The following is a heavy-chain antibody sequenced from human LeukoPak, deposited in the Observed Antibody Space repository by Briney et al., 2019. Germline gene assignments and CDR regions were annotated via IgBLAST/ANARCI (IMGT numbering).Heavy chain of an antibody. CDR1: GFTFSSYG. CDR2: IWYDGSNK. CDR3: AKDRYYYDSSGGPTYFDY. D-gene: IGHD3-22*01. Sequence: GRSLRLSCAASGFTFSSYGTHWVRQAPGKGLEWVAVIWYDGSNKYYADSVKGRFTISRDNSKNTLYLQMNSLRAEDTAVYYCAKDRYYYDSSGGPTYFDYWGQGTLVTVSS. V-gene: IGHV3-33*06. J-gene: IGHJ4*02.